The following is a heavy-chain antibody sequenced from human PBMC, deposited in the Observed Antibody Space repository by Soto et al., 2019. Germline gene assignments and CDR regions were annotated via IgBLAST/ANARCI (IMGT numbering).Heavy chain of an antibody. V-gene: IGHV5-51*01. D-gene: IGHD6-19*01. CDR3: ARSLPYSSGWYAFDI. CDR1: GYXFTSYW. Sequence: EXLKISCKCSGYXFTSYWVVWVRHMPGKGLEWMGIIYPGDSDTRYSPSFQGQVTISADKSISTAYLQWSSLKASDTAMYYCARSLPYSSGWYAFDIRGQGTMGTVSS. CDR2: IYPGDSDT. J-gene: IGHJ3*02.